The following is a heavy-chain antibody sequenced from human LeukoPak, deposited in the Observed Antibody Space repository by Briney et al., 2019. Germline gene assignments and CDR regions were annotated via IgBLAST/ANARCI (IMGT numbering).Heavy chain of an antibody. D-gene: IGHD6-13*01. CDR3: ARGRRYSSTNWFDP. CDR2: INHSGST. V-gene: IGHV4-4*02. J-gene: IGHJ5*02. Sequence: PSETLSLTCAVSGGSISSSNWWSWVRQPPGKGLEWIGEINHSGSTNYNPSLKSRVTISVDTSKNQFSLKLSSVTAADTAVYYCARGRRYSSTNWFDPWGQGTLVTVSS. CDR1: GGSISSSNW.